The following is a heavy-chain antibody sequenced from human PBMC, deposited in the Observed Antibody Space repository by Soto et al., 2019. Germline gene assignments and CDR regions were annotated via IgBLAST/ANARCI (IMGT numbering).Heavy chain of an antibody. CDR3: ARANQQLVRFDY. CDR2: IYYSGST. V-gene: IGHV4-31*03. Sequence: SETLSLTCTVSGGSISSGGYYWSWIRQHPGKGLEWIGYIYYSGSTYYNPSLKSRVTISVDTSKNQFSLKLSSVTAADTAVYYCARANQQLVRFDYWGQGTLVTVSS. J-gene: IGHJ4*02. D-gene: IGHD6-13*01. CDR1: GGSISSGGYY.